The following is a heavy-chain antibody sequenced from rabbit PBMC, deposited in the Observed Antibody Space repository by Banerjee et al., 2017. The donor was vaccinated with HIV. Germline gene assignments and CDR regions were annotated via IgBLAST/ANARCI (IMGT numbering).Heavy chain of an antibody. V-gene: IGHV1S45*01. CDR1: GVSLNDKDV. J-gene: IGHJ4*01. D-gene: IGHD2-1*01. Sequence: EQLEESGGGLVKPEGSLTLTCKASGVSLNDKDVMCWVRQAPGKGLEWIACINIVTGKTVYASWAKGRFIMSRTSSTTVTLQMTSLTAADTATYFCVRDQAGDADYGPYYLNLWGQGTLVTVS. CDR3: VRDQAGDADYGPYYLNL. CDR2: INIVTGKT.